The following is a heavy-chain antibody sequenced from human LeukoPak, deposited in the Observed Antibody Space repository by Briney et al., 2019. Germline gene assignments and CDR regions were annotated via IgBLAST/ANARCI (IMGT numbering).Heavy chain of an antibody. CDR2: IKEDGSEK. CDR1: GFTFTSYW. CDR3: SRDRDFGDY. Sequence: GGSLRLSCAASGFTFTSYWLTWVRQAPGKGLEWVANIKEDGSEKYYADSVTGRFTISRDNAKNSLYLQMNSLRAEDTAVYYCSRDRDFGDYWGQGTLVTVSS. D-gene: IGHD3-3*01. J-gene: IGHJ4*02. V-gene: IGHV3-7*01.